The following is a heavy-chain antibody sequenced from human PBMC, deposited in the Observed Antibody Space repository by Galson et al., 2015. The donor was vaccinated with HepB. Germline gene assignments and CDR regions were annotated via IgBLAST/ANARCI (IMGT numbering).Heavy chain of an antibody. J-gene: IGHJ5*02. CDR2: IYWNDDK. CDR1: GFSLSTSGVG. V-gene: IGHV2-5*01. CDR3: AHSGLSQWLENWFDP. D-gene: IGHD6-19*01. Sequence: PALVKPTQTLTLTCTFSGFSLSTSGVGVGWIRQPPGKALEWLALIYWNDDKRYSPSLKSRLTITKDTSKNQVVLTMTNMDPVDTATYYCAHSGLSQWLENWFDPWGQGTLVTVSS.